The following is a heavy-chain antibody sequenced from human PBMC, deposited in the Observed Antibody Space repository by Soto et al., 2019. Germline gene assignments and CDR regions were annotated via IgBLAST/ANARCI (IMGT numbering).Heavy chain of an antibody. Sequence: PTETLCLTFAVSGGSFISDYWSWIRQPPGKGLEWIGEINHSGSTNYNPSLKSRVTISVDTSKNQFSLKLSSVTAADTAVYYCARVSGIYYYGMDVWGQGTTVT. CDR1: GGSFISDY. CDR3: ARVSGIYYYGMDV. V-gene: IGHV4-34*01. J-gene: IGHJ6*02. D-gene: IGHD3-10*01. CDR2: INHSGST.